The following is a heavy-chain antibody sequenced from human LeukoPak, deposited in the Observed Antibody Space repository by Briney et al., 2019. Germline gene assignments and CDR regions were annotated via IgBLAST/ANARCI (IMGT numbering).Heavy chain of an antibody. CDR1: GFSISGYW. Sequence: PGGSLRLSCAASGFSISGYWMTWVRQAPGKGLECVANIKQDGSVKTYVDSVKGRFTISRDNAKNSLYLQMDSLRVEDTAMYYCARDGGTDWYDPWGQGTLVTVSS. V-gene: IGHV3-7*01. CDR3: ARDGGTDWYDP. CDR2: IKQDGSVK. J-gene: IGHJ5*02. D-gene: IGHD3-16*01.